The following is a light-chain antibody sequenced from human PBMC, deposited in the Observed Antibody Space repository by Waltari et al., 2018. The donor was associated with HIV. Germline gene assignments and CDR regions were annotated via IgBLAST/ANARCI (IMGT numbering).Light chain of an antibody. J-gene: IGLJ2*01. CDR2: QGS. CDR3: QAWDADHAV. V-gene: IGLV3-1*01. CDR1: KLADKF. Sequence: ELTQPPSVSVPSGQPASIPCSGEKLADKFPCWYQKTPGQPPVLLVYQGSRRPSGIPERFSASKSANTATLTVRGAQPLDEAEYFCQAWDADHAVFGGGTTLTVL.